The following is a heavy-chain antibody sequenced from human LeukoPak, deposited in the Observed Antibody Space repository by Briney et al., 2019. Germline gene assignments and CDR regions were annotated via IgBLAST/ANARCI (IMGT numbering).Heavy chain of an antibody. J-gene: IGHJ5*02. CDR3: ARETIQLGFDP. D-gene: IGHD5-18*01. CDR2: IYTSGST. V-gene: IGHV4-4*07. CDR1: GGSISSYY. Sequence: SETLSLTCTVSGGSISSYYWSWLRQPAGKGLEWIGRIYTSGSTNYNPSFKSRVTMSLDTSKNQFSVKLSAVSAAETAVYYCARETIQLGFDPWGQGTLVTVSS.